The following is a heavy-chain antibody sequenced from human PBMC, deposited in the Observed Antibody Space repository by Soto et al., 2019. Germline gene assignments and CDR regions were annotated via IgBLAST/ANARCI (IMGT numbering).Heavy chain of an antibody. CDR1: SGSITGYY. J-gene: IGHJ4*02. CDR2: IYYSGTH. Sequence: PSETLSLTCTVSSGSITGYYWSWVRRPPGKGLEWIGYIYYSGTHNYNPSLSSRLTISVDTSKNLFSLKLNSVTAADTAVYYCARVQMATLYFDDWGQGTLVTVSS. CDR3: ARVQMATLYFDD. D-gene: IGHD5-12*01. V-gene: IGHV4-59*01.